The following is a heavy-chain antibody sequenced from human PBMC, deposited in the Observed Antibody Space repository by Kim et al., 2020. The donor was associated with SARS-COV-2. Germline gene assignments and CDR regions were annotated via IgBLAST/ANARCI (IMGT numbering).Heavy chain of an antibody. CDR2: IYYSGST. CDR1: GGSISSGGYY. J-gene: IGHJ4*02. V-gene: IGHV4-31*03. D-gene: IGHD5-12*01. Sequence: SETLSLTCTVSGGSISSGGYYWSWIRQHPGKGLEWIGYIYYSGSTYYNPSLKSRVTISVDTSKNQFSLKLSSVTAADTAVYYCARERRVDPYYFDYWGQGTLVTVSS. CDR3: ARERRVDPYYFDY.